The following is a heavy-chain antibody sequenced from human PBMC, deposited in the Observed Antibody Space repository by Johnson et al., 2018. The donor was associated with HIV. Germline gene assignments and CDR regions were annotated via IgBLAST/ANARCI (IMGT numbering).Heavy chain of an antibody. J-gene: IGHJ3*02. CDR3: AKYYDILTGRNTLRDAFDI. D-gene: IGHD3-9*01. CDR1: GFTFSSYD. CDR2: IGTAGDTT. Sequence: VQLVESGGSMVQPGGSLRLSCAASGFTFSSYDMHWVRQATGKGLEWVSAIGTAGDTTYYADSVKDRFTISRDNSKNTLYLQMNSLRAEDTAVYYCAKYYDILTGRNTLRDAFDIWGQGTMVTVSS. V-gene: IGHV3-23*04.